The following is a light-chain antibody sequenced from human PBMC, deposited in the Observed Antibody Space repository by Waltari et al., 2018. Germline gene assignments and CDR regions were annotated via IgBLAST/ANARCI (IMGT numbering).Light chain of an antibody. CDR2: GAY. CDR3: LQCNDWPPWT. J-gene: IGKJ1*01. CDR1: QSVFSN. Sequence: DIVMTQSPATLSVSPGERATLSCRASQSVFSNLAWYQQKPGQAPRLLIFGAYTRATDIPGRFSGSGSGTEFTLTISSLQSEDAAVYYCLQCNDWPPWTFGQGTTVEIK. V-gene: IGKV3-15*01.